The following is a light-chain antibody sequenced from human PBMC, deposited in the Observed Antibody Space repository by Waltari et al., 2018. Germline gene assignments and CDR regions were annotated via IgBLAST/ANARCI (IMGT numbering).Light chain of an antibody. J-gene: IGKJ1*01. CDR3: QQSYTTPRT. Sequence: DIQMTQSPSSLSASVGDRVTITCRASQSICTYLNWYQHKPGRAPELLIYAASTLQGGVPSRFSGSGSETHFTLVISSLQREDFATYYCQQSYTTPRTFGQGTKVEIK. CDR1: QSICTY. V-gene: IGKV1-39*01. CDR2: AAS.